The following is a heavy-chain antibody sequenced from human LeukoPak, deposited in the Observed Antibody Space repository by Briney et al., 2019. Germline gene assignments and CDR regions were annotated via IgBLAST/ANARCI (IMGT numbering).Heavy chain of an antibody. V-gene: IGHV3-21*01. J-gene: IGHJ4*02. CDR1: GFTFSGYT. D-gene: IGHD1-1*01. CDR2: ISSSSSYI. CDR3: ARDHNYAFDN. Sequence: GGSLRLSCAASGFTFSGYTMNWVRQAPGKGLEWVSSISSSSSYIYYADSVKGRFTISRDNAKKSLYLQMNSLRAEDTAVYYCARDHNYAFDNWGQGTLVSVAS.